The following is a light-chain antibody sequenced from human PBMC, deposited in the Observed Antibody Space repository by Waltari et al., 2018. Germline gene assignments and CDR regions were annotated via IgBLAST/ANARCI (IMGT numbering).Light chain of an antibody. CDR3: QQLKSYPLT. Sequence: IQLTQSPSSLSASVGDRVTITCRASQGISSYLAWYQQKPGKAPNLLIYAASTLQSGVPSRFRGSGSGTDFTLTISSLQPEDFATYYCQQLKSYPLTFGGGTKVETK. CDR2: AAS. J-gene: IGKJ4*01. V-gene: IGKV1-9*01. CDR1: QGISSY.